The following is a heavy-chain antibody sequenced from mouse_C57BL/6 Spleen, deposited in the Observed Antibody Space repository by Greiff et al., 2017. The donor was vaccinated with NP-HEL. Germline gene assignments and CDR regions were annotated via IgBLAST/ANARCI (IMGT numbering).Heavy chain of an antibody. CDR2: INPNNGGT. V-gene: IGHV1-18*01. J-gene: IGHJ3*01. Sequence: EVQLQQSGPELVKPGASVKIPCKASGYTFTDYNMDWVKQSHGKSLKWIGDINPNNGGTIYNQKFKGKATLTVDKSSSTAYMELRSLTSEDTAVYYWAIDISGPHWCAYWGQGTLVTVSA. CDR3: AIDISGPHWCAY. D-gene: IGHD3-2*02. CDR1: GYTFTDYN.